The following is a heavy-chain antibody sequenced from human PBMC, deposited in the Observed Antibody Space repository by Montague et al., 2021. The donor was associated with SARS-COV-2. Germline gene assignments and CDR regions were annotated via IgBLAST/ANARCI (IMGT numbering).Heavy chain of an antibody. Sequence: SETLSLTCAISGGSISNYYWSWIRQPPGKGLEWIGYIYDSGTVVYNPSLKSRVTILVDTSKNQFSLKLSSVTAADTAVYYGAAQTDYYCYSLDVWGQGTTATVS. V-gene: IGHV4-59*12. CDR1: GGSISNYY. CDR2: IYDSGTV. CDR3: AAQTDYYCYSLDV. J-gene: IGHJ6*02.